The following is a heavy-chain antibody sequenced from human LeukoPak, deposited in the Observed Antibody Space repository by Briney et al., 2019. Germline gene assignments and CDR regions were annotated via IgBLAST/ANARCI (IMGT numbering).Heavy chain of an antibody. CDR1: GGSFSGYY. J-gene: IGHJ4*02. CDR3: ARFTTIAVAGTVFYFDY. CDR2: INHSGST. Sequence: PSETLSLTCAVYGGSFSGYYWSWIRQPPGKGLEWIGEINHSGSTNYNPSLKSRVTISVDTSKNQFSLKLSPVTAADTAVYYCARFTTIAVAGTVFYFDYWGQGTLVTVSS. V-gene: IGHV4-34*01. D-gene: IGHD6-19*01.